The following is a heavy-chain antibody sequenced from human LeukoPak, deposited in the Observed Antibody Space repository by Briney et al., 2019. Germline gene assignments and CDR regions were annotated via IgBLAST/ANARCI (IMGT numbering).Heavy chain of an antibody. Sequence: SETLSLTCAVYGGSFSGYYWSWIRQPPGKGLEWIGEINHSGSTNYNPSLKSRVTISVDTSKNQFSLKLSSVTAADTAVYYCARHKILRFLEWLSFDYWGQGTLVTVSS. CDR1: GGSFSGYY. D-gene: IGHD3-3*01. V-gene: IGHV4-34*01. J-gene: IGHJ4*02. CDR2: INHSGST. CDR3: ARHKILRFLEWLSFDY.